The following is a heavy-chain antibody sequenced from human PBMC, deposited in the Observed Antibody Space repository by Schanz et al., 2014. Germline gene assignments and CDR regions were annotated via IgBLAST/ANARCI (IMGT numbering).Heavy chain of an antibody. J-gene: IGHJ5*02. CDR3: ARRGSYNWFDP. CDR1: GGSINSDAFY. Sequence: QVQLQESGPGVVKPSQTLSLTCTVSGGSINSDAFYWTWIRQHPGKGLEWVGYIYYSGGTYYNPSLKSRVTISVDTSKNQFSLELSAVTAADTAVYYCARRGSYNWFDPWGQGTLVTVSS. CDR2: IYYSGGT. V-gene: IGHV4-31*03. D-gene: IGHD5-12*01.